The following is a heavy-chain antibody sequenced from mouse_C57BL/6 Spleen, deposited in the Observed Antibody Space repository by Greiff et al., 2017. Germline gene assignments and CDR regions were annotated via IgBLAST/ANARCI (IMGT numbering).Heavy chain of an antibody. J-gene: IGHJ2*01. CDR3: ARSGYFDY. V-gene: IGHV1-80*01. D-gene: IGHD3-1*01. CDR1: GYAFSSYW. CDR2: IYPGDGDT. Sequence: VQLQQSGAELVKPGASVKISCNASGYAFSSYWMNWVKQRPGKGLEWGGQIYPGDGDTHYNGQIKGTAPLPSDKSSSTAYMQRSSLTSEDSGVYFCARSGYFDYWGQGTTLTGSS.